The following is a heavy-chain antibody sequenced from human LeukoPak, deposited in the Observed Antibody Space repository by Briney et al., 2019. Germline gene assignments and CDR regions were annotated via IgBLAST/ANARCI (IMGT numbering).Heavy chain of an antibody. D-gene: IGHD3-22*01. V-gene: IGHV3-7*01. CDR1: GFIFSSFW. J-gene: IGHJ4*02. Sequence: QSGGSLRLSCTASGFIFSSFWMAWVRQAPGKGLERVANIKPDGSLQFYGDAVKGRFTISRDNAKNSLYLQMNNLRAEDTALYYCATSYDSSGCVWGQGTLVTVSS. CDR2: IKPDGSLQ. CDR3: ATSYDSSGCV.